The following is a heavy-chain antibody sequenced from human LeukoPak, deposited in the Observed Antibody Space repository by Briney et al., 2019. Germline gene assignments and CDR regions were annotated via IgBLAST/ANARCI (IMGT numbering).Heavy chain of an antibody. CDR3: ARDYGSGSYLRNSDY. V-gene: IGHV4-34*01. CDR2: INHSGST. D-gene: IGHD3-10*01. CDR1: GGSFSGYY. Sequence: SETLSLTCAVYGGSFSGYYWSWIRQPPGKGLEWIGEINHSGSTNYNPSLKSRVTISVDTSKNQFSLKLSSVTAADTAVYYCARDYGSGSYLRNSDYWGQGTLVTVSS. J-gene: IGHJ4*02.